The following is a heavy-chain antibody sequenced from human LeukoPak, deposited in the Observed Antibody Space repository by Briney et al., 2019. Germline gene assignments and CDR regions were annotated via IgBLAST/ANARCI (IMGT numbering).Heavy chain of an antibody. Sequence: PSETLSLTCTVSGYSISSGYYWGWIRQPPGKGLEWIGSIYHSGSTYYNPSLKSRVTISVDTSKNQFSLKLSSVTAADTAVYYCARDLSYSSSWYEGNWFDPWGQGTLVTVSS. V-gene: IGHV4-38-2*02. CDR3: ARDLSYSSSWYEGNWFDP. CDR2: IYHSGST. J-gene: IGHJ5*02. D-gene: IGHD6-13*01. CDR1: GYSISSGYY.